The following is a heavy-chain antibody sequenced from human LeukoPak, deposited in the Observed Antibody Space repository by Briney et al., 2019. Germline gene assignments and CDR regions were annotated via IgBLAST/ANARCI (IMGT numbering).Heavy chain of an antibody. CDR2: IKQDGSEK. CDR1: GFTFSSYW. J-gene: IGHJ4*02. V-gene: IGHV3-7*01. CDR3: ARGPSIFSSFFDY. D-gene: IGHD6-13*01. Sequence: PGGSLRLSCAASGFTFSSYWMSWVRQAPGKGLEWVANIKQDGSEKYYVDSVKGRFTISRDNAKNSLYLQMNSLRAEDTAVYYCARGPSIFSSFFDYWGQGTLVTVSS.